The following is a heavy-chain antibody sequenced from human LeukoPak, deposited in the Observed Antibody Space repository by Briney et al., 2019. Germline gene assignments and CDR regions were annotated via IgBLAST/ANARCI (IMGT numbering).Heavy chain of an antibody. CDR3: AKYSWGAVAAPFDY. CDR1: GFTFSGYG. J-gene: IGHJ4*02. V-gene: IGHV3-30*02. D-gene: IGHD6-19*01. CDR2: IRYDERNK. Sequence: GGSLRLSCAASGFTFSGYGMHWVRQAPGKGLEWVTFIRYDERNKYYADSVKGRFTISRDNSKNTLYLQMNSLRAEDTAVYYCAKYSWGAVAAPFDYWGQGTLVTVSS.